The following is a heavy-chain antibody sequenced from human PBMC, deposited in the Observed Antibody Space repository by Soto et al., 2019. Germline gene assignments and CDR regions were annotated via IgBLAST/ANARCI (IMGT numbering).Heavy chain of an antibody. CDR2: LSGSGIST. CDR3: AKDIGSCSSPNCHGHYRDV. CDR1: GFTFSNNA. J-gene: IGHJ6*03. Sequence: EVQLLESGGGLVQRGGSLRLSCAASGFTFSNNAMSWVRQAPGKGLEWVSALSGSGISTFYADSVKCRFTVSRDNSKSTLYMQINSLRAEDTAVYYCAKDIGSCSSPNCHGHYRDVWGKGTTVTVSS. D-gene: IGHD2-2*01. V-gene: IGHV3-23*01.